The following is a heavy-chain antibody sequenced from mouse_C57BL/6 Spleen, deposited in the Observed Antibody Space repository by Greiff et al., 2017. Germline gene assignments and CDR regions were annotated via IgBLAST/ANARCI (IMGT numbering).Heavy chain of an antibody. Sequence: VQLQQPGAELVKPGASVKLSCKASGYTFTSYWMHWVKQRPGQGLEWIGMIHPNSGSTNYNEKFKSKATLNVDKSSSTASMQLSSLTSADSAVYYCARPIYYDYGAYAMDYWCQGTSVTVSS. V-gene: IGHV1-64*01. CDR3: ARPIYYDYGAYAMDY. D-gene: IGHD2-4*01. J-gene: IGHJ4*01. CDR2: IHPNSGST. CDR1: GYTFTSYW.